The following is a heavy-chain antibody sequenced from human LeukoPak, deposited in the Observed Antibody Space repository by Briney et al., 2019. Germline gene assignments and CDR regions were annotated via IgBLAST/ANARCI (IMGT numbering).Heavy chain of an antibody. CDR2: INRSGST. CDR3: ARGGGALLWCGEVLQYYFDY. Sequence: SETLSLTCAVYGGSFSGYYWSWIRQPPGKGLEWIGEINRSGSTNYNTSLKSRVTISVDTSKNQFSLTLSSVTAADTAVYYCARGGGALLWCGEVLQYYFDYWGQGTLVTVSS. J-gene: IGHJ4*02. V-gene: IGHV4-34*01. D-gene: IGHD3-10*01. CDR1: GGSFSGYY.